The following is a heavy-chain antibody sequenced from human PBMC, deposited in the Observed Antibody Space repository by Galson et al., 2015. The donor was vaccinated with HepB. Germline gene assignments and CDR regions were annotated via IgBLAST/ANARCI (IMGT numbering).Heavy chain of an antibody. J-gene: IGHJ4*02. CDR3: ARPLWFGESPPDY. Sequence: SLRLSCAASGFTFSSYAMHWVRQAPGKGLEWVAVISYDGSNKYYADSVKGRFTISRDNSKNTLYLQMNSLRAEDTAVYYCARPLWFGESPPDYWGQGTLVTVSS. D-gene: IGHD3-10*01. CDR2: ISYDGSNK. CDR1: GFTFSSYA. V-gene: IGHV3-30-3*01.